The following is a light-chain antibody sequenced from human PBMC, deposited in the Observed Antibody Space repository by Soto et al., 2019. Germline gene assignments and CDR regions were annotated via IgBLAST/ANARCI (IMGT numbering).Light chain of an antibody. CDR3: QKYGSSPYS. CDR1: QSVSSSY. CDR2: GAS. Sequence: EIVLTQSPGTLSLSPGERSTLSCRASQSVSSSYLAWYQQKPGQAPRLLIYGASSRVTGIPDRFSGSGSGTDFALAISRLEHEDFAVYCCQKYGSSPYSCGQGTKLEIK. J-gene: IGKJ2*03. V-gene: IGKV3-20*01.